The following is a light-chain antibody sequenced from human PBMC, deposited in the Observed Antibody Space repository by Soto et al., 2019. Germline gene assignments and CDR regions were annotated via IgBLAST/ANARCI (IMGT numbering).Light chain of an antibody. CDR1: SSDVGSYNL. V-gene: IGLV2-23*02. Sequence: QSALTQPASVSGSPGQSITISCTGTSSDVGSYNLVSWYQQHPGKAPKLMIYEVSKRPSGVSNRFSGSKSGNTASLTISGLPAEDEADYYCCSYAGSSPVVFGGGTKLTVL. CDR3: CSYAGSSPVV. J-gene: IGLJ2*01. CDR2: EVS.